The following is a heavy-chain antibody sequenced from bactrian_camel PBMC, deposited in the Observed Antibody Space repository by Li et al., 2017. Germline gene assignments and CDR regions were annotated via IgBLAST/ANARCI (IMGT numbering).Heavy chain of an antibody. CDR2: ISSGGSST. J-gene: IGHJ4*01. V-gene: IGHV3S40*01. Sequence: VQLVESGGGLVQPGESLSLSCVASGFTFSNYGMSWVRQVPGKGLEWVSIISSGGSSTYYADSVKGRFTISRDNAKNTVYLQLNSLKTEDMAMYYCTKALGVGAMFDYWGQGTQVTVS. CDR3: TKALGVGAMFDY. D-gene: IGHD3*01. CDR1: GFTFSNYG.